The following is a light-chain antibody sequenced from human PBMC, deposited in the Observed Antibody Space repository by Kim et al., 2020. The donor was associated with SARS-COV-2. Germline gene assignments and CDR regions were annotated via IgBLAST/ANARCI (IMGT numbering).Light chain of an antibody. CDR3: ISYRSTYALV. Sequence: QSALTQPASVSGSPGQSITISCTGTSSDVGGYNFVSWYQQHPGKAPKLIIYEVSYRPSGFSSRFSGSKSGNTASLTISGLQTEDEADYFCISYRSTYALVFGGGTQLTVL. J-gene: IGLJ3*02. CDR2: EVS. V-gene: IGLV2-14*01. CDR1: SSDVGGYNF.